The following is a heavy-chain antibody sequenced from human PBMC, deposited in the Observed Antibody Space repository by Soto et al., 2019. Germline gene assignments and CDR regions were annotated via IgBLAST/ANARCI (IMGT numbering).Heavy chain of an antibody. CDR1: GYTFTSYG. CDR2: ISANNGNT. Sequence: QVHLVQSGAEVKKPGASVKVSCKASGYTFTSYGITWVRQAPGQGLDWMGWISANNGNTDYAQKLKGSVIVTRDTSTGTAYMELRSLRSDDTAVYYCARGRYGDYWGQGALVTVSS. D-gene: IGHD1-1*01. V-gene: IGHV1-18*01. CDR3: ARGRYGDY. J-gene: IGHJ4*02.